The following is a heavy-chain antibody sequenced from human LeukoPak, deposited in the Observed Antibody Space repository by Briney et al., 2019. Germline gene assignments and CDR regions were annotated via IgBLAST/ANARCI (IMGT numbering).Heavy chain of an antibody. D-gene: IGHD3-16*01. J-gene: IGHJ4*02. CDR2: IRYDGSNK. CDR3: AKIQDWGRPSYFDY. Sequence: PGGSLRLSCAASGFTFSSYGMHWVRQAPGKGLEWVAFIRYDGSNKYYADSVKGRFTISRDNSKNTLYLQMNSLRAEDTAGYYCAKIQDWGRPSYFDYWGQGTLVTVSS. CDR1: GFTFSSYG. V-gene: IGHV3-30*02.